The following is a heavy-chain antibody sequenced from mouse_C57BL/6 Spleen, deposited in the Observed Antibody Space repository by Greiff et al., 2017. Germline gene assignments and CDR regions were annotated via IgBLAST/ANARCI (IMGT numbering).Heavy chain of an antibody. Sequence: VQLQQSGPELVKPGASVKISCKASGYTFTDYYMNWVKQSHGKSLEWIGDINPNNGGTSYNQKFKGKATLTVDKSSSTAYMELRSLTSEDSAVYYCAGPRTYWGQGTLVTVSA. D-gene: IGHD2-10*02. CDR1: GYTFTDYY. CDR3: AGPRTY. J-gene: IGHJ3*01. V-gene: IGHV1-26*01. CDR2: INPNNGGT.